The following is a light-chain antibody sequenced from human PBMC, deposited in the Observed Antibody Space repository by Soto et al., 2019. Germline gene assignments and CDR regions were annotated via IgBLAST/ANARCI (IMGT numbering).Light chain of an antibody. V-gene: IGLV2-14*01. CDR3: SSHSATSPYV. CDR2: EVS. J-gene: IGLJ1*01. Sequence: QSALTQPASVSGSPGQSITISCTGTSNDVGGYNYVSWYQQQPGKAPKLIIYEVSHRPSGISNRFSGSKSGNTASLTISGLYVEDEADYYCSSHSATSPYVFGTGTKLTVL. CDR1: SNDVGGYNY.